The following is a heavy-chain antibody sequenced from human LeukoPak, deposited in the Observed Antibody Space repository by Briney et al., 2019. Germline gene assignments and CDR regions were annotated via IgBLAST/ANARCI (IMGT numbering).Heavy chain of an antibody. CDR1: GGSISSSSYY. D-gene: IGHD2-21*01. CDR2: LYYSGST. Sequence: SETLSLTCTVSGGSISSSSYYWGWIRQPPGKGLEWIGSLYYSGSTYYNPSLKSRVTISVDTSKNQFSLKLSSVTAADTAVYYCARYYSAWFDPWGQGTLVTVSS. J-gene: IGHJ5*02. V-gene: IGHV4-39*07. CDR3: ARYYSAWFDP.